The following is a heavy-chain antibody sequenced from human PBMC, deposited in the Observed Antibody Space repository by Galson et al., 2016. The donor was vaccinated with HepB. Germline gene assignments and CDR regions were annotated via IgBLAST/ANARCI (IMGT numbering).Heavy chain of an antibody. CDR3: ARHDEFGYDYGSGSPLSWFDP. J-gene: IGHJ5*02. CDR2: IYYSGST. Sequence: ETLSLTCTVSGGSIRSSSSYYWGWVRQSPGKGLEWIGSIYYSGSTYYNSSLKSRVSMSVDTSKKQFSLKLTSVIAADTAVYYCARHDEFGYDYGSGSPLSWFDPWGQGTLVTVSS. D-gene: IGHD3-10*01. CDR1: GGSIRSSSSYY. V-gene: IGHV4-39*01.